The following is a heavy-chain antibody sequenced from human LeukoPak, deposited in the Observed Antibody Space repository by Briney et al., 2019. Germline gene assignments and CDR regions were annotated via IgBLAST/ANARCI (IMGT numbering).Heavy chain of an antibody. CDR3: ARELLSGSPV. CDR2: MYTTVST. D-gene: IGHD1-26*01. V-gene: IGHV4-61*02. Sequence: SETLSLTCTVSGGSISGGSYYWSWIRQPAGKGLEWIGRMYTTVSTKYNPSLNRRATLPLGTSKNQFSLKLLSVTAADTAVYYCARELLSGSPVWGQGTLVTVSS. CDR1: GGSISGGSYY. J-gene: IGHJ4*02.